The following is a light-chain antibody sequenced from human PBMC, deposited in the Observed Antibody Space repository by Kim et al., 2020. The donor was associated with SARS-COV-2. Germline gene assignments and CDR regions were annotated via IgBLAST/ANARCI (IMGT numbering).Light chain of an antibody. CDR1: QSVRSH. CDR3: QQYINWPLT. Sequence: SPGERATRSVRASQSVRSHLAWYQKTPGQVPRLLIYGASTRATGIPARFSGSGSGTEFTLTISSLQSEDFAVYYCQQYINWPLTFGGGTKVDIK. CDR2: GAS. J-gene: IGKJ4*01. V-gene: IGKV3-15*01.